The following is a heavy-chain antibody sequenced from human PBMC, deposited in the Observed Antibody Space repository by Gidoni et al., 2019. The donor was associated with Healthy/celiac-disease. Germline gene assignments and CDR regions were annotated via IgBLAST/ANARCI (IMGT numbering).Heavy chain of an antibody. V-gene: IGHV1-18*01. CDR1: GYTVTSYG. CDR3: ARAGITMVRPPSMDV. J-gene: IGHJ6*02. Sequence: QVQLVQSGAEVKKPGTSVKVSCKASGYTVTSYGISWVRQAPGQGLEWMGWISAYNGNTNYAQKLQGRVTMTTDTSTSTAYMELKSLRSDDTAVYYCARAGITMVRPPSMDVWGQGTTVTVSS. CDR2: ISAYNGNT. D-gene: IGHD3-10*01.